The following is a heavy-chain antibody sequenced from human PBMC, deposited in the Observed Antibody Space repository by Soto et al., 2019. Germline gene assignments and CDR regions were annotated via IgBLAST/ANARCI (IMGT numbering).Heavy chain of an antibody. D-gene: IGHD6-19*01. CDR1: GYTFTSYY. J-gene: IGHJ4*02. Sequence: GASVKVSCKASGYTFTSYYMHWVRQAPGQGLEWMGIINPSGGSTSYAQKFQGRVTISVDTSKNQFSLKLSSVTAADTAVYYCARSSSGAGFDYWGQGTLVTVSS. V-gene: IGHV1-46*01. CDR2: INPSGGST. CDR3: ARSSSGAGFDY.